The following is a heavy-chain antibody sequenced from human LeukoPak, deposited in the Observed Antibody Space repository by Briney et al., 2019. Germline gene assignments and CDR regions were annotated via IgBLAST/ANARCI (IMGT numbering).Heavy chain of an antibody. Sequence: SETLSLTCAVYGGSFSGYYWSWIRQPPGKGLDWIGEINHSGSTNYNPSLKSRVTISVDTSKNQFSLKLSSVTAADTAVYYCARWHYYGSGSYYKHAFDIWGQGTMATVSS. CDR2: INHSGST. J-gene: IGHJ3*02. CDR3: ARWHYYGSGSYYKHAFDI. D-gene: IGHD3-10*01. CDR1: GGSFSGYY. V-gene: IGHV4-34*01.